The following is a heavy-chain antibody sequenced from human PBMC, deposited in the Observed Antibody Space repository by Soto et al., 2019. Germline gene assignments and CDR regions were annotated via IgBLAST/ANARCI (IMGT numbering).Heavy chain of an antibody. CDR3: AKALGRDFSDFDS. Sequence: GSLRLSCEASGFTFSSNAMTWVLQAPGKGLEWVSAISDSGGSTYYADSVAGRFTISRDNSRHTLYLQMNSLRAEDTAIYYCAKALGRDFSDFDSWGQGTQVTVS. D-gene: IGHD3-10*01. J-gene: IGHJ4*02. V-gene: IGHV3-23*01. CDR2: ISDSGGST. CDR1: GFTFSSNA.